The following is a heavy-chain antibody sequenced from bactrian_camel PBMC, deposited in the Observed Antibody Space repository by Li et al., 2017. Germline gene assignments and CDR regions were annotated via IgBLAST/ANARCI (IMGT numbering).Heavy chain of an antibody. Sequence: DVQLVESGGGSVQAGGSLRLSCVASGVTYNIYCMGWFRQPPGKGREGVAIIDSDGSTGYEDSVKGRFTISRDNAKNTIYLQMNNLKPEDTAVYYCAAEVFPCRSYSDYAEHWGQGTQVTVS. CDR2: IIDSDGST. CDR3: AAEVFPCRSYSDYAEH. V-gene: IGHV3S44*01. D-gene: IGHD4*01. CDR1: GVTYNIYC. J-gene: IGHJ4*01.